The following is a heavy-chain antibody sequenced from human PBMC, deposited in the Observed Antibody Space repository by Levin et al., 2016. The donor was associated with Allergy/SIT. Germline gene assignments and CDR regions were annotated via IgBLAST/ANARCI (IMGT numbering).Heavy chain of an antibody. J-gene: IGHJ4*02. CDR3: ARVRGRQWLDRGNFDY. D-gene: IGHD6-19*01. CDR2: IYYSGST. V-gene: IGHV4-59*01. Sequence: WIRQPPGKGLEWIGYIYYSGSTNYNPSLKSRVTISVDTSKNQFSLKLSSVTAADTAVYYCARVRGRQWLDRGNFDYWGQGTLVTVSS.